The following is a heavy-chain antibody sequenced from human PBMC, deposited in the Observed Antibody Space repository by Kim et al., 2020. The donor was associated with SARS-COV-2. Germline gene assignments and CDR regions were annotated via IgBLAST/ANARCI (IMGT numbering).Heavy chain of an antibody. Sequence: EYAPSLESRISINPDTSKNQFSLQLNSVTPEDAAVYYCARQFVLGSCDYWGQGTQVTVSS. D-gene: IGHD1-26*01. V-gene: IGHV6-1*01. J-gene: IGHJ4*02. CDR3: ARQFVLGSCDY.